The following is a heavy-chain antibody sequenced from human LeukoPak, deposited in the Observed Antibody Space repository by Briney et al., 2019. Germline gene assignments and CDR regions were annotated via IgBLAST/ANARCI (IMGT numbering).Heavy chain of an antibody. Sequence: GASVNVSCKASGGTFSSYAISWVRQAPGQGLEWMGWISAYNGNTNYAQKLQGRVTITADKSTSTAYMELSSLRSEDTAVYYCARVGVVGAIHHYFDYWGQGTLVTVSS. CDR2: ISAYNGNT. V-gene: IGHV1-18*01. CDR3: ARVGVVGAIHHYFDY. D-gene: IGHD1-26*01. CDR1: GGTFSSYA. J-gene: IGHJ4*02.